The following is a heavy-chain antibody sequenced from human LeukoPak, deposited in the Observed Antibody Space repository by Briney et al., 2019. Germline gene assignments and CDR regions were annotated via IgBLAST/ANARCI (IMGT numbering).Heavy chain of an antibody. V-gene: IGHV3-23*01. CDR1: GFTFDDYG. CDR2: ISGSGGST. CDR3: AKAHHGDYFFYFDY. D-gene: IGHD4-17*01. J-gene: IGHJ4*02. Sequence: GGSLRLSCAASGFTFDDYGMSWVRQAPGKGLEWVSAISGSGGSTYYADSVKGRFTISRDNSKNTLYLQMNSLRAEDTAVYYCAKAHHGDYFFYFDYWGQGTLVTVSS.